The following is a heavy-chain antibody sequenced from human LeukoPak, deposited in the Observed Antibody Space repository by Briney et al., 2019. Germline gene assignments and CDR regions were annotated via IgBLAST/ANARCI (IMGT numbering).Heavy chain of an antibody. D-gene: IGHD5-18*01. CDR1: GYTFTSYD. Sequence: ASVKVSCTASGYTFTSYDINWLRQATGQGLEWMGWMNPNSGNTGYAQKFQGRVTMTRNTSISTAYMELSSLRSEDMAVYYCARVDTAMVTWYRYYYYGMDVWGQGTTVTVSS. J-gene: IGHJ6*02. CDR3: ARVDTAMVTWYRYYYYGMDV. V-gene: IGHV1-8*01. CDR2: MNPNSGNT.